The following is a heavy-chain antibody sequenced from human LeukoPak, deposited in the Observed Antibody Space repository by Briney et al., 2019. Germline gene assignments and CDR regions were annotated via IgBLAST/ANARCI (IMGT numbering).Heavy chain of an antibody. J-gene: IGHJ6*02. CDR1: GYTFTSYY. V-gene: IGHV1-69*13. D-gene: IGHD2-2*01. CDR2: IIPIFGTA. CDR3: AAREVVVVPARRYYYYGMDV. Sequence: SVKVSCKASGYTFTSYYMHWVRQAPGQGLEWMGGIIPIFGTANYAQKFQGRVTITADESTSTAYMELSSLRSEDTAVYYCAAREVVVVPARRYYYYGMDVWGQGTTVTVSS.